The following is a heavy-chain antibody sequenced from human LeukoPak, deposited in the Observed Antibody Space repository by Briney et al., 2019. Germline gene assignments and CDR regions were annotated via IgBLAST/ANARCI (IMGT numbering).Heavy chain of an antibody. J-gene: IGHJ4*02. CDR1: GGSISSGSYY. D-gene: IGHD5-18*01. V-gene: IGHV4-61*02. CDR2: IYTSGTT. Sequence: KPSQTLSLTCTVSGGSISSGSYYWSWIRQPAGKGLEWIGRIYTSGTTNYNPSLKSRVTISVGTSKNQFSLKLSSVTAADTAVYYCARSDVYSYGYGGLDYWGQGTLVTVSS. CDR3: ARSDVYSYGYGGLDY.